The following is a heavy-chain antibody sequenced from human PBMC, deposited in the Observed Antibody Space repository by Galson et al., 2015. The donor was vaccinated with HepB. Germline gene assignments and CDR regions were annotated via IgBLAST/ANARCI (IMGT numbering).Heavy chain of an antibody. CDR3: ARDGEVVPAALLYNYYPYMDV. V-gene: IGHV3-21*01. CDR1: GFTFSSYS. J-gene: IGHJ6*03. D-gene: IGHD2-2*01. CDR2: ITNRNYV. Sequence: SLRLSCAAAGFTFSSYSMNWVRQAPGKGLEWVSYITNRNYVYYADSVKGRFTISRDNAKNSLYLQMNSLRAEDTAVYYCARDGEVVPAALLYNYYPYMDVWGKGTTVTVSS.